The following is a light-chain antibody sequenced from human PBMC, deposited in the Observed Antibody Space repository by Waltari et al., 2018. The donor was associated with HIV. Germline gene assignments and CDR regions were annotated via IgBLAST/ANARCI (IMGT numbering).Light chain of an antibody. V-gene: IGKV4-1*01. CDR1: QCVLYSSNNKNY. CDR2: WAS. Sequence: DIVMTQSPDSLAVSLGERATINCKSSQCVLYSSNNKNYLAWYQQKPGQPPKLLIYWASTRESGVPDRFSGSGSGTDFTLTISSLQAEDVAVYYCQQYYSTPLLTFGGGTKVEIK. J-gene: IGKJ4*01. CDR3: QQYYSTPLLT.